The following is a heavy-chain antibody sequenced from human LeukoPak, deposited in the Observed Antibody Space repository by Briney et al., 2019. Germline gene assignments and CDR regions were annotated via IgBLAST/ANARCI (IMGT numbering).Heavy chain of an antibody. V-gene: IGHV7-4-1*02. J-gene: IGHJ4*02. CDR1: GFTFTSYA. CDR2: INTNTGNP. CDR3: ATTDPLYCDYYFDY. Sequence: ASVKVSCKASGFTFTSYAMNWVRQAPGQGLEWMGWINTNTGNPTYAQGFTGRFVFSLDTSVSTAYLQISSLKAEDTAVYYCATTDPLYCDYYFDYWGQGTLVTVSS. D-gene: IGHD4-17*01.